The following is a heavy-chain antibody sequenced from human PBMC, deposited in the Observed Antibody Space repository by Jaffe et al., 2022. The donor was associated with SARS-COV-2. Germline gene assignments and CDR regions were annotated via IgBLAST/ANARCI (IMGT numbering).Heavy chain of an antibody. CDR3: AKSPSFYYDMNYFDP. J-gene: IGHJ5*02. CDR2: ITGSGGST. V-gene: IGHV3-23*04. CDR1: GFTFASYA. D-gene: IGHD3-22*01. Sequence: EVQLVESGGGLEQPGGSLRLSCAASGFTFASYAMTWVRQAPGKGPEWVSGITGSGGSTGYADSVKGRFTISRDNSKNTLYLQMDSLRPGDTAVYFCAKSPSFYYDMNYFDPWGQGAPVIVSS.